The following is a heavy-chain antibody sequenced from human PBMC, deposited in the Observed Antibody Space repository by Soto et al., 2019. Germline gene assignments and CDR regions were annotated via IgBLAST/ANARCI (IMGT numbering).Heavy chain of an antibody. CDR2: MNPNSGNT. CDR1: GYTFTSYD. CDR3: AREHSSSWRFDY. J-gene: IGHJ4*02. Sequence: QVQLVQSGAEVKKPGASVKVSCKASGYTFTSYDINWVRQATGQGLEWMGWMNPNSGNTGYAQKFQGRVTMTRNTSLRTAYMELSSLRSEDTAVYYCAREHSSSWRFDYWGQGTLVTVSS. D-gene: IGHD6-13*01. V-gene: IGHV1-8*01.